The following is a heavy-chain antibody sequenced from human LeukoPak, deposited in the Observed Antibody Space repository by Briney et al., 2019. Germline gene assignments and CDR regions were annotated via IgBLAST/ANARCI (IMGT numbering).Heavy chain of an antibody. V-gene: IGHV1-3*01. CDR2: INAGNGNT. CDR3: ARDDTIFGVVTNYYYYGMDV. D-gene: IGHD3-3*01. J-gene: IGHJ6*02. CDR1: GYTFTSYA. Sequence: ASVKVSCKASGYTFTSYAMHWLRQAPGQRLEWMGWINAGNGNTKYSQKFQGRVTITRDTSASTAYMELSSLRSEDTAVYYCARDDTIFGVVTNYYYYGMDVWGQGTTVTVSS.